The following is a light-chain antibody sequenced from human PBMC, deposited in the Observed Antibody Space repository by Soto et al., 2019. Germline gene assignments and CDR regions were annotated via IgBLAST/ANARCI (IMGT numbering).Light chain of an antibody. Sequence: IVLTQSPATLSVSPGEGVTLSCRAGQSVSSSLAWYQQKPGQAPRLLIYGASTRATGIPARFSGSGSGTDFTLSISSLQSEDFAVYYCQQYFTRPPCTFGQGTKLE. V-gene: IGKV3-15*01. J-gene: IGKJ2*02. CDR2: GAS. CDR1: QSVSSS. CDR3: QQYFTRPPCT.